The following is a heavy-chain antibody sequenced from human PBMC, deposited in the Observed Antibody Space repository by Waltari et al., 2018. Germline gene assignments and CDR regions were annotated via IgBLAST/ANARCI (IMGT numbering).Heavy chain of an antibody. CDR1: GDFPSDDH. V-gene: IGHV4-59*08. CDR2: LRNTGGT. D-gene: IGHD3-22*01. J-gene: IGHJ4*02. Sequence: QVQLQESGPGLVTPSETLSLTCTVSGDFPSDDHWTWIRQAPGKGLEWIAYLRNTGGTKCTPSLQSRVTLSADTSKKQLFLRLTSVTAADTAVYYCARLPTKYYDSIGWGFFDQWGQGILVTVSS. CDR3: ARLPTKYYDSIGWGFFDQ.